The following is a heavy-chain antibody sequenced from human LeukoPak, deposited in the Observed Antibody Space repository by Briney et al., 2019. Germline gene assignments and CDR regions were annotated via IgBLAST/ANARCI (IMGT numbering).Heavy chain of an antibody. J-gene: IGHJ4*02. D-gene: IGHD1-26*01. Sequence: PSETLSLTCTVSGYSISSGYYWGWIRQPPGKGLEWIGSIYHSGSTYYNPSLKSRVTISVDTSKNQFSLNLTSVTAADTAVYYCARSGGTWSYNYWGQGTLVTVSS. CDR3: ARSGGTWSYNY. V-gene: IGHV4-38-2*02. CDR1: GYSISSGYY. CDR2: IYHSGST.